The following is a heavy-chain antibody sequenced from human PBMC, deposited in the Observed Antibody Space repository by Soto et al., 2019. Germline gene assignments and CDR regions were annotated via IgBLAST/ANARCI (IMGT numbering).Heavy chain of an antibody. CDR3: ALCSGWYGVFDY. J-gene: IGHJ4*02. Sequence: QVQLVQSGAEVKKPGASVKVSCKASGYTFTSYAMHWVRQAPGQRLEWMGWINAGNGNTKYSQKFQGRVTITRDTSASTAYMELSSLRSEDTAVYYCALCSGWYGVFDYWGQGTLVTVSS. CDR1: GYTFTSYA. D-gene: IGHD6-19*01. V-gene: IGHV1-3*01. CDR2: INAGNGNT.